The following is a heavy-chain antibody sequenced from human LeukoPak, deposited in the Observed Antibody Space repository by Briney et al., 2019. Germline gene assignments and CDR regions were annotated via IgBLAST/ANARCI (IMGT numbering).Heavy chain of an antibody. CDR3: VNLGYSD. J-gene: IGHJ4*02. CDR1: GFSLSAAW. CDR2: IKNDGSDK. V-gene: IGHV3-7*01. D-gene: IGHD5-12*01. Sequence: GGSLSLSCEASGFSLSAAWMTWVRQAPGKGLEWVATIKNDGSDKYYVDSVKGRFTLSRDNAKNSVYLQMNSLRVEDTAVYYCVNLGYSDGGQGTLVTVSS.